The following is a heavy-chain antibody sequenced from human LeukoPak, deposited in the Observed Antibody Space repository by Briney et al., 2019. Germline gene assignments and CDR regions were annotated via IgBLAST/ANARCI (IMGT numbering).Heavy chain of an antibody. CDR2: ISAYNGNT. J-gene: IGHJ4*02. D-gene: IGHD3-10*01. Sequence: AASVKVSCKASGYTFTSYGISWVRQAPGQGLEWMGWISAYNGNTNYAQKLQGRVTMTTDTSTSTAYMELRSLRSDDTAVYYCARGNIRFGELFTPFDYWGQGTLVTVSS. CDR1: GYTFTSYG. V-gene: IGHV1-18*01. CDR3: ARGNIRFGELFTPFDY.